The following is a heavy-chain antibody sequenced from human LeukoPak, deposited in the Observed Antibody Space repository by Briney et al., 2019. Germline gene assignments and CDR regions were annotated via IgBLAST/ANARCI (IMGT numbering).Heavy chain of an antibody. D-gene: IGHD4-17*01. CDR2: IYYSGST. J-gene: IGHJ4*02. V-gene: IGHV4-59*01. CDR3: ARARDYVNPFDY. Sequence: SETLSLTCTVSGGSISSYYWSWIRQPPGKGLEWIGYIYYSGSTNYNPSLKSRVTISVDTSKNQFSLKLSSVTAADTAVYYCARARDYVNPFDYWGQGTLVTVSS. CDR1: GGSISSYY.